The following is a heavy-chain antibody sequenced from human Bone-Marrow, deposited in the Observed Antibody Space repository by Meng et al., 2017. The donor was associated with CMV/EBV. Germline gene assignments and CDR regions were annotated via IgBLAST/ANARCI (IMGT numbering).Heavy chain of an antibody. CDR3: AHFYGGTGY. CDR2: IYWNDDK. CDR1: GFSLRTSGVG. D-gene: IGHD2-15*01. J-gene: IGHJ4*02. V-gene: IGHV2-5*01. Sequence: LPCTFSGFSLRTSGVGVGWIRQPPGKALEWRALIYWNDDKRYSPSLKSRLTITKDTSKNQVVLTMTNMDPVDTATYYCAHFYGGTGYWGQGTLVTVSS.